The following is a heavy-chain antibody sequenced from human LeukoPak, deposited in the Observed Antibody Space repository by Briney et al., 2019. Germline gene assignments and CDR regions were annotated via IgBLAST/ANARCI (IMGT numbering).Heavy chain of an antibody. J-gene: IGHJ4*02. CDR3: ARGGEWLDPERTPVDY. V-gene: IGHV3-30-3*01. Sequence: GRSLRLSCAASGFTFSGYAMHWVRQAPGKGLEWVAVISYDGSKKYYADSVKGRFTISRDNSKNTLYLQRNSLRAEDTAVYYCARGGEWLDPERTPVDYWGQGTLVTVSS. D-gene: IGHD6-19*01. CDR1: GFTFSGYA. CDR2: ISYDGSKK.